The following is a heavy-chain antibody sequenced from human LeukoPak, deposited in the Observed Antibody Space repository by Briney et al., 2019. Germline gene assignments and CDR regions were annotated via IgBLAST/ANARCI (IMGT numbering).Heavy chain of an antibody. J-gene: IGHJ4*02. CDR1: GFTFSSFS. V-gene: IGHV3-21*01. Sequence: GGSVSLSGAASGFTFSSFSMNWLPQAPGKGREGVSSISSSSSYIYYADSGKGRFTISRDNAKSSLYLQMTSLRAEDTAVYYCARVYYDSSGYYYFDYWGQGTLVTVSS. D-gene: IGHD3-22*01. CDR2: ISSSSSYI. CDR3: ARVYYDSSGYYYFDY.